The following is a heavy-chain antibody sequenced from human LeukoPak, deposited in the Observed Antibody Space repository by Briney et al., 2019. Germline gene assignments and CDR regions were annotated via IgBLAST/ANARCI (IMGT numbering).Heavy chain of an antibody. J-gene: IGHJ4*02. CDR2: MNPNSGNT. D-gene: IGHD5-18*01. CDR3: VGFPQYTAKIDY. V-gene: IGHV1-8*01. Sequence: ASVKVSCKASGYTFTSYDINWVRQATGQGLEWMGWMNPNSGNTGYAQKFQGRVTMTRNTSISTAYMELTSLRHADTAVHYRVGFPQYTAKIDYWGQGTLVTVPP. CDR1: GYTFTSYD.